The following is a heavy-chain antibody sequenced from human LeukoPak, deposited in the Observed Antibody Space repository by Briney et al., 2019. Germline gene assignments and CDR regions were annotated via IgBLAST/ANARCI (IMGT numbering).Heavy chain of an antibody. Sequence: ASVKVSCKASGYTFTGYYMHWVRQAPGQGLEWMGWINPNSGGTNYAQKFQGRVTMTRDTSISTAYMELSRLRSDDTAVCYCARISGSPSYGMDVWGQGTTVTVSS. CDR3: ARISGSPSYGMDV. D-gene: IGHD1-26*01. V-gene: IGHV1-2*02. CDR2: INPNSGGT. CDR1: GYTFTGYY. J-gene: IGHJ6*02.